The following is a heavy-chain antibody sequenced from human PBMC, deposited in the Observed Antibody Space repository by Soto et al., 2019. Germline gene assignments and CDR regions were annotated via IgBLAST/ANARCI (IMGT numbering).Heavy chain of an antibody. CDR1: GYTFTSFY. D-gene: IGHD6-13*01. CDR2: INPSGGIT. J-gene: IGHJ6*02. CDR3: ASSPSFSSSWYGIPPGPSHGMDF. V-gene: IGHV1-46*01. Sequence: QMQLVQSGAEVKRPGASVRVSCKSSGYTFTSFYIHWVRQAPGQGLEWMGIINPSGGITNFAQRFQGRVTMSRDMSPNTHYMELSSLKSDDTAVYDCASSPSFSSSWYGIPPGPSHGMDFWGQGTTVTVS.